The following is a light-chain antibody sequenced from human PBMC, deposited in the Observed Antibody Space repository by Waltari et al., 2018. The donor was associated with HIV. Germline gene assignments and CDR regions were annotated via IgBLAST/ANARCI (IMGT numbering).Light chain of an antibody. CDR3: QHLNTYPYT. J-gene: IGKJ2*01. CDR1: HRISTY. V-gene: IGKV1-9*01. Sequence: DIQLTPSPSFLSASVGYRVPITCRADHRISTYLAWYQQKPGKAPKLLISAASALQSGVPSRFSVSGSGREFTLTISSLQPEDFASYYCQHLNTYPYTFGQGTKLEIK. CDR2: AAS.